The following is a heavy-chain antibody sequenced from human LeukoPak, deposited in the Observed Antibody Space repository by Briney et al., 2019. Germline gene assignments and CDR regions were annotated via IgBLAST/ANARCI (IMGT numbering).Heavy chain of an antibody. V-gene: IGHV3-23*01. CDR1: GFTFSSYA. Sequence: GGSLRLSCAASGFTFSSYAMSWVRQAPGKGLEWVSAISGSGGSTYYADSVKGRFTISRDNSKNTLYLQMNSLRAEDTAVYYCAKESWFGELLYGYFDYWGQGTLVTVSS. J-gene: IGHJ4*02. CDR2: ISGSGGST. D-gene: IGHD3-10*01. CDR3: AKESWFGELLYGYFDY.